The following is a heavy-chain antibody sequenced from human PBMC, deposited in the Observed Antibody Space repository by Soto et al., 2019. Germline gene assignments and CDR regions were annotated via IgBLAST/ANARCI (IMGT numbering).Heavy chain of an antibody. J-gene: IGHJ4*02. D-gene: IGHD5-18*01. V-gene: IGHV3-21*01. Sequence: GGSLRLSCAASGFTFSSYSMNWVRQAPGKGLEWVSSISSSSSYIYYADSVKGRFTISRDNAKNSLYLQMNSLRAEDTAVYYCAKGRYSYGPLDYWGQGTLVTVSS. CDR1: GFTFSSYS. CDR3: AKGRYSYGPLDY. CDR2: ISSSSSYI.